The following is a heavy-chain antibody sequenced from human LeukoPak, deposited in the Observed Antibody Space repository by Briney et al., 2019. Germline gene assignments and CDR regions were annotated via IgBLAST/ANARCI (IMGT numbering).Heavy chain of an antibody. J-gene: IGHJ4*02. CDR1: AFTFSDYS. V-gene: IGHV3-48*01. CDR2: ISGRSSTI. Sequence: GGSLRLSCAASAFTFSDYSMNWVRQAPGKGLEWISYISGRSSTIYYADSVKGRSTISRDNAKNSMYLQMNSLRAEDTAVYYCARDRIKSGSYYFDYWGQGTLVTVSS. CDR3: ARDRIKSGSYYFDY. D-gene: IGHD1-26*01.